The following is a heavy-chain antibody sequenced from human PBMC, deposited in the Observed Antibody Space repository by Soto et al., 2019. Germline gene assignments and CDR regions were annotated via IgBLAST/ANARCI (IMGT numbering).Heavy chain of an antibody. CDR1: GFTFSSYG. V-gene: IGHV3-33*01. J-gene: IGHJ4*02. Sequence: QVELVESGGGVVQPGRSLRLSCAASGFTFSSYGMHWVRQAPGKGLDWVAVIWYDGSDEYYADSVKGRFTISRDNSRNTLYLQINSLRDEDTAVYYCARAAAGNSPFDYWGQGTLVTVSS. D-gene: IGHD6-13*01. CDR2: IWYDGSDE. CDR3: ARAAAGNSPFDY.